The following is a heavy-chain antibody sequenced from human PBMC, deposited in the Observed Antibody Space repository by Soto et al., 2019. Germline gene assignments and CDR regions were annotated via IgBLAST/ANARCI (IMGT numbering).Heavy chain of an antibody. CDR3: SSCYVASYYGMDV. CDR1: GFTVSSNY. D-gene: IGHD2-15*01. V-gene: IGHV3-53*02. CDR2: IYSGGST. J-gene: IGHJ6*02. Sequence: EVQLVETGGGLIQPGGSLRLSCAASGFTVSSNYMSWVRQAPGKGLEWVSVIYSGGSTYYADSVKGRFTISRDNSKNTLYLKMNSLRAEDTAVYYCSSCYVASYYGMDVWGQGTTVTVSS.